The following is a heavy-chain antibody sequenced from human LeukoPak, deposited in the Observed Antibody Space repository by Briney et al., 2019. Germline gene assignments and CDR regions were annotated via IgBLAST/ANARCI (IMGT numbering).Heavy chain of an antibody. V-gene: IGHV1-2*02. J-gene: IGHJ4*02. CDR2: INPNSVRT. CDR3: ARGLYSSPVYSSSWGHTVRTGNSFDY. CDR1: GYTFTGYY. Sequence: ASVKASCKASGYTFTGYYMHLLRQSPGQRLEWMGWINPNSVRTNYAKKFQGRVTMTRDTSISTAYMELSRLRSDDTAVYYCARGLYSSPVYSSSWGHTVRTGNSFDYWGQGTLVTVSS. D-gene: IGHD6-13*01.